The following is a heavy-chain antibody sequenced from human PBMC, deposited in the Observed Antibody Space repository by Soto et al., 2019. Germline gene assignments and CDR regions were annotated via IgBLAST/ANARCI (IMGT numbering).Heavy chain of an antibody. J-gene: IGHJ4*01. V-gene: IGHV1-3*05. Sequence: QVQLVQSGAEKTKPGASVKVSCKASGYTFIRSAMHWVRQAPGQRLEWMGWINVANGNTKYSQKFQGRVTITRDTPATTAYLELSSLPSEDTAVYYCARGKLWSGYPYYFDYWGHGTLVTVSS. CDR1: GYTFIRSA. D-gene: IGHD3-3*01. CDR2: INVANGNT. CDR3: ARGKLWSGYPYYFDY.